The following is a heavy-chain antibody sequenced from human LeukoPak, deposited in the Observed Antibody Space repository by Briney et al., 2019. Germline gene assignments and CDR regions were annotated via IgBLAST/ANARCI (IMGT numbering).Heavy chain of an antibody. CDR1: GGSISSSSYY. CDR3: ARRGDVRGNAFDI. Sequence: TSETLSLTCTVSGGSISSSSYYWGWLRQPPGKGLEWIGSIYYSGSTYYNPSLKSRVTISVDTSKNQFSLKLSSVTAADTAVYYCARRGDVRGNAFDIWGQGTMVTVSS. V-gene: IGHV4-39*01. D-gene: IGHD2-21*01. J-gene: IGHJ3*02. CDR2: IYYSGST.